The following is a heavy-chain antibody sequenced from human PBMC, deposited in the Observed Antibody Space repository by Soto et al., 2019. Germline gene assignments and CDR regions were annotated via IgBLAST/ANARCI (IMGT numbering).Heavy chain of an antibody. J-gene: IGHJ3*01. CDR2: IPNDGKYK. CDR3: VRDGDRPANGLDV. D-gene: IGHD2-8*01. Sequence: QLQLVESGGGVVQPGRSLRLSCAASGFTFSRYGMHWVRQAPGKGLEWVAVIPNDGKYKHYVDSVKGRFTISRDNSKNRLYLEMNSLGAEDTAVYYCVRDGDRPANGLDVWGQGTVVTVSS. V-gene: IGHV3-33*01. CDR1: GFTFSRYG.